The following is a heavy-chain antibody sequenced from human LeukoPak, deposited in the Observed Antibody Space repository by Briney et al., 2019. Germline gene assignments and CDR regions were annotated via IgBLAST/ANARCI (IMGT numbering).Heavy chain of an antibody. D-gene: IGHD1-26*01. CDR1: GFTVSTNY. V-gene: IGHV3-53*01. CDR2: IFGGGST. Sequence: GGSLRLSCAVSGFTVSTNYMSWVRQAPGKGLEWVSVIFGGGSTYYVDSVKGRFTISRDNSKNTVYLQMNSLRAEDTAVYYCARSGEAAETRLDYWGQGTLVTVSS. J-gene: IGHJ4*02. CDR3: ARSGEAAETRLDY.